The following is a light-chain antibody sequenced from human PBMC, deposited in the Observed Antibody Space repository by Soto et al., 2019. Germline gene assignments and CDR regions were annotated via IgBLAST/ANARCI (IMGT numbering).Light chain of an antibody. V-gene: IGKV1-39*01. CDR3: QQSYSTQWT. CDR1: QSISSY. CDR2: AAS. Sequence: DIQMTPSPSSLFASVGDRVTITFPASQSISSYLNWYQQKPGKAPKLLIYAASSLQSGVPSRFSGSGSGTDFTLTISSLQPEDFATYYCQQSYSTQWTFGQGTKVDIK. J-gene: IGKJ1*01.